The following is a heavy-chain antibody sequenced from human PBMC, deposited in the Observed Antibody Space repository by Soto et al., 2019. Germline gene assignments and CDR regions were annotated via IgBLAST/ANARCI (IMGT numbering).Heavy chain of an antibody. CDR1: GFTFSSYA. D-gene: IGHD3-10*01. Sequence: EVQLLESGGGLVQPGGSLRLSCAASGFTFSSYAMSWVRQAPGKGLEWVSAISGSGGSTYYADSVKGRFTISRDNSKNTLYLQMNSLRAEDTAVYYCAKDLGVLLWFGDSYTSGGMDVWGQGTTVTVSS. CDR2: ISGSGGST. CDR3: AKDLGVLLWFGDSYTSGGMDV. J-gene: IGHJ6*02. V-gene: IGHV3-23*01.